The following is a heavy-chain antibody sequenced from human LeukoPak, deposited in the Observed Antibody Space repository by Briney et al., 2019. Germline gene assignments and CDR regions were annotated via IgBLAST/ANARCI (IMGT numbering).Heavy chain of an antibody. D-gene: IGHD5-18*01. CDR1: GGSISTDH. CDR2: MYYSRST. CDR3: ARLNSYYFDY. V-gene: IGHV4-59*08. Sequence: SETLSLTCTVSGGSISTDHWSWIRQPPGKGLEWIGYMYYSRSTNYNPSLKSRVTVSGDTSKNHFSLKLSSVTAADTAVYYCARLNSYYFDYWGQGNLVTVSS. J-gene: IGHJ4*02.